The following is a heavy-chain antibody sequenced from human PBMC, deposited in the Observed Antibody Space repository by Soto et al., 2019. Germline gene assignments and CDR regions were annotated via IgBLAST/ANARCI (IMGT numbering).Heavy chain of an antibody. CDR1: GFTFSSYA. CDR3: AQEYYDFWSGYYTGHFDY. V-gene: IGHV3-23*01. D-gene: IGHD3-3*01. J-gene: IGHJ4*02. Sequence: EVQLLESGGGLVQPGGSLRLSCAASGFTFSSYAMSWVRQAPGKGLEWVSAISGSGGSKYYADSVKGRFTISRDNSKNTLYLQMNSLRAEDTAVYYCAQEYYDFWSGYYTGHFDYWGQGTLVTVSS. CDR2: ISGSGGSK.